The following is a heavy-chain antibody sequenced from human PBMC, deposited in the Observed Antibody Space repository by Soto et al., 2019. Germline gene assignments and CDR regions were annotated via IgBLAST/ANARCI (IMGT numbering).Heavy chain of an antibody. D-gene: IGHD2-15*01. J-gene: IGHJ6*02. Sequence: SVKVSCKASGCTFSTHAIIWVRQAPGRGLEWMGGIIPISGTTYYTQKFQGRVTITADEPTSTAFMELSSLKSDDTAVFYCARGYCRGRNCYSGMDVWGHGAMVTVSS. V-gene: IGHV1-69*13. CDR3: ARGYCRGRNCYSGMDV. CDR1: GCTFSTHA. CDR2: IIPISGTT.